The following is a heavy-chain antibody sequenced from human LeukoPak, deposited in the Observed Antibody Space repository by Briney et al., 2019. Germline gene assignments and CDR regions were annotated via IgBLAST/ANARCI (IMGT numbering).Heavy chain of an antibody. D-gene: IGHD1-26*01. CDR3: ASSPWGHYYGMDV. V-gene: IGHV3-21*01. Sequence: GGSLRLSCAASGFTFSSYSMNWVRQAPGKGLEWVSSISSSSSYIYYADSVKGRFTISRDNAKNSLYLQMNSLRAEDTAVYYYASSPWGHYYGMDVWGQGTTVTVSS. CDR1: GFTFSSYS. CDR2: ISSSSSYI. J-gene: IGHJ6*02.